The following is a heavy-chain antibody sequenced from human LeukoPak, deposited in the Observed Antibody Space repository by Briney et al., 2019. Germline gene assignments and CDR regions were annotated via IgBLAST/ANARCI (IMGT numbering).Heavy chain of an antibody. J-gene: IGHJ4*02. CDR1: GFTFSSNW. CDR3: ARLRYDSSGRFFDN. CDR2: INSDGRST. V-gene: IGHV3-74*01. Sequence: GGSLRLSCAAFGFTFSSNWMHWVRQAPGKGLVWVSRINSDGRSTSYADSVKGRFTISRDNAKNTLYLQMNSLRAEDTAVYYCARLRYDSSGRFFDNWGQGTLVTVSS. D-gene: IGHD3-22*01.